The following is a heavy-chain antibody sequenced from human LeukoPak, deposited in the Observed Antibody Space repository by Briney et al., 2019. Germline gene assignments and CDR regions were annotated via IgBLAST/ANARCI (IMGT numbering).Heavy chain of an antibody. CDR1: GGTFTSYA. D-gene: IGHD1-26*01. CDR2: IIPIFGTA. Sequence: GASVKVSCKASGGTFTSYAISWVRQAPGQGLGWRGGIIPIFGTANYAQKFQGRVTITADESTSTAYMELSSLRSEDTAVYYCARDSVLVGATEYYFDYWGQGTLVTVSS. CDR3: ARDSVLVGATEYYFDY. V-gene: IGHV1-69*13. J-gene: IGHJ4*02.